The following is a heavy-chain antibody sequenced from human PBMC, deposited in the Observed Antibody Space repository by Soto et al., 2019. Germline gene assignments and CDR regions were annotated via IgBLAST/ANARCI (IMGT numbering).Heavy chain of an antibody. V-gene: IGHV4-59*04. D-gene: IGHD3-22*01. J-gene: IGHJ5*02. CDR3: ARDFFDSGDYTTNWFDP. CDR2: IYHTGNA. CDR1: GGSISSYY. Sequence: PSETLSLTCTVSGGSISSYYWSWIRQPPGKGLEWIGYIYHTGNAYYNPSLKSRVTISVDTSKNQFSLKLTSVTAADAALYYCARDFFDSGDYTTNWFDPWGQGTLVTAPQ.